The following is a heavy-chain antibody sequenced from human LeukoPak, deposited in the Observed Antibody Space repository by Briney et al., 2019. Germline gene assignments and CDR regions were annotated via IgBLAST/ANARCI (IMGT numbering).Heavy chain of an antibody. V-gene: IGHV4-59*01. Sequence: PSETLSLTGTVSGGSISSYYWSWIRQPPGKGLEWIGYIYYSGSTNYNPSLKSRVTISVDTSKNQFSLKLSSVTAADTAVYYCARESGTKRVFDIWGQGTMDTVSS. J-gene: IGHJ3*02. CDR3: ARESGTKRVFDI. CDR2: IYYSGST. CDR1: GGSISSYY. D-gene: IGHD1-26*01.